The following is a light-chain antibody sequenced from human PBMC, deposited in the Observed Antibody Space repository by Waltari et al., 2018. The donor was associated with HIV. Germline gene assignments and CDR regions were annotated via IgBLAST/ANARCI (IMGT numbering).Light chain of an antibody. CDR3: SSYAGSNNFRGGVV. J-gene: IGLJ2*01. CDR1: SSDVGGYNY. Sequence: QSALTQPPSASGSPGQSVTISCTGTSSDVGGYNYVSWYQQHPGKAPKLMIYEVSKRPSGVPDRFSGSKSGNTASLTVSGLQAEDEADYYCSSYAGSNNFRGGVVFGGGTKLTVL. V-gene: IGLV2-8*01. CDR2: EVS.